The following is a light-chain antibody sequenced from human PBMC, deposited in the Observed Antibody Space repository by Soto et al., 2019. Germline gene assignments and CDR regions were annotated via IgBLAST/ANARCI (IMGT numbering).Light chain of an antibody. CDR3: QQRPSWT. CDR1: KSVSSY. V-gene: IGKV3-11*01. Sequence: EVVLTQSPATLSLSPGERATLSCRASKSVSSYLAWYQQKPGQAPRLLIYDASNRATGIPARFSGSESGTDFTLTISSLEPEDSEVYYCQQRPSWTFGQGTKVEIK. J-gene: IGKJ1*01. CDR2: DAS.